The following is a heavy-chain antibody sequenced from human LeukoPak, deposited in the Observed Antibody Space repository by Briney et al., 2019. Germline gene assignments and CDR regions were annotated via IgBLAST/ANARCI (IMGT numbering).Heavy chain of an antibody. J-gene: IGHJ3*02. CDR3: ARDQLELRAFDI. CDR2: ISSSSSYI. CDR1: EFTFSSYS. V-gene: IGHV3-21*01. D-gene: IGHD1-7*01. Sequence: GGSLRLSCAASEFTFSSYSMNWVRQAPGKGLEWVSSISSSSSYIYYADSVKGRFTISRDNAKNSLYLQMNSLRAEDTAVYYCARDQLELRAFDIWGQGTMVTVSS.